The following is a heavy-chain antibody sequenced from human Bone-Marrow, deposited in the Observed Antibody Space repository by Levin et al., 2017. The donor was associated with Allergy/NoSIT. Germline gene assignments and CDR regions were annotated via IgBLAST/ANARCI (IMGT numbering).Heavy chain of an antibody. CDR3: ARGLGYSEYIDY. CDR2: ISSSGATI. Sequence: SCDASGFSFSMYDMHWVRQAPGKGLEWIADISSSGATIHYVDSVKGRFTISRDNTNNSLYLQMNTLRAEDTAVYFCARGLGYSEYIDYWGQGTQVTVSS. CDR1: GFSFSMYD. V-gene: IGHV3-48*03. J-gene: IGHJ4*02. D-gene: IGHD3-3*01.